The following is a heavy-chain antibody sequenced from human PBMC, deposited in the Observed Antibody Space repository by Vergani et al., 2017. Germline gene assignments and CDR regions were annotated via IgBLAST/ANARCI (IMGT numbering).Heavy chain of an antibody. D-gene: IGHD6-13*01. CDR3: ASRYSSSWYDPAGIDY. CDR1: GGSFSGYY. J-gene: IGHJ4*02. Sequence: QVQLQESGPGLLKPSETLSLTCAVYGGSFSGYYWSWIRQPPGKGLEWIGEINHSGSTNYNPSLKSRVTISVDTSKNQFSLKLSSVTAADTAVYYCASRYSSSWYDPAGIDYWGQGTLVTVSS. V-gene: IGHV4-34*01. CDR2: INHSGST.